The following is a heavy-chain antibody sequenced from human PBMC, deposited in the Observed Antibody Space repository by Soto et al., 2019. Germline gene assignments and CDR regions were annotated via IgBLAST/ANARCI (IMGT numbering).Heavy chain of an antibody. V-gene: IGHV4-59*08. CDR1: GGSISSYY. CDR2: IYYSGST. J-gene: IGHJ3*02. CDR3: ARLIAAAGLDAFDI. D-gene: IGHD6-13*01. Sequence: SETLSLTCTVSGGSISSYYWSWIRQPPGKGLEWIGYIYYSGSTNYNPSLKSRVTISVDTSKNQFSLKLSSVTAADTAVYYCARLIAAAGLDAFDIWGQGTMVTV.